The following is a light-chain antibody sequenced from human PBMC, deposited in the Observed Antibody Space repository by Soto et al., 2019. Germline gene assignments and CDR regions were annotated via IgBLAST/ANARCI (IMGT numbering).Light chain of an antibody. J-gene: IGKJ1*01. CDR3: QQYGSSGT. V-gene: IGKV3-20*01. CDR2: GAS. CDR1: QTVSSDF. Sequence: ENVFTQSPGTLSLSPGERATLSCRASQTVSSDFLAWYQQKPGQPPRLLIYGASSRATGIPDRFSGSGSGTDFTLTISRLEPEDFAVYYCQQYGSSGTFGQGTKV.